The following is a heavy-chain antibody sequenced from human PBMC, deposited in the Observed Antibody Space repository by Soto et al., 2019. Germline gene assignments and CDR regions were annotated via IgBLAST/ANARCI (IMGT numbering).Heavy chain of an antibody. CDR1: GGTFRNYA. Sequence: QVQLVQSGAEVKKPGSSVKVSCKASGGTFRNYAFSWVRQAPGQGLEWMGGIIPTFATANYPQTFQGRVTITADDSTSTAYMELSSLRSEDTAIYYCARIYSGSDYGDPFDIWGQGTMVTVSS. V-gene: IGHV1-69*01. D-gene: IGHD1-26*01. CDR2: IIPTFATA. J-gene: IGHJ3*02. CDR3: ARIYSGSDYGDPFDI.